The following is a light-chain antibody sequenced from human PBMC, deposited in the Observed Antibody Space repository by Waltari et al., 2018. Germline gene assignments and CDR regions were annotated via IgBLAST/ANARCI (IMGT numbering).Light chain of an antibody. CDR1: QRIKNN. J-gene: IGKJ5*01. Sequence: ETVMTQSPATLSVYPGERAPLSCRASQRIKNNVAGYQQKGGHAPRLLLFDASTRATSISARFSGSGYGTEFTLTISSLQSEDFAVYYCQQYDNWPLTFGQGTRLDIK. CDR3: QQYDNWPLT. CDR2: DAS. V-gene: IGKV3-15*01.